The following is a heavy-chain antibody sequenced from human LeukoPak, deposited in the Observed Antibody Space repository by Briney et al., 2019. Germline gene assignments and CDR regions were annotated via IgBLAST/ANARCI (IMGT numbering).Heavy chain of an antibody. D-gene: IGHD3-10*01. Sequence: PGGSLRLSCAASGFTFSSYVLNWVRQMPGKGLEWMGITYPGDSDTRYSPSFQGQVTISADKSISTAYLQWSSLKASDTAMYYCARHISHYYGSGSYSPLDYWGQGTLVTVSS. V-gene: IGHV5-51*01. J-gene: IGHJ4*02. CDR1: GFTFSSYV. CDR3: ARHISHYYGSGSYSPLDY. CDR2: TYPGDSDT.